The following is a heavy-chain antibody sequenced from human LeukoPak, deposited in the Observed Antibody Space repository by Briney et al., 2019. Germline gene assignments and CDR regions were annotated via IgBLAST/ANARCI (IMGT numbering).Heavy chain of an antibody. D-gene: IGHD3-10*01. CDR1: GFTFSSYG. CDR2: ISYDGSNK. CDR3: ARVALSQGLDA. V-gene: IGHV3-30*03. J-gene: IGHJ5*02. Sequence: GGSLRLSCAASGFTFSSYGMHWVRQAPGKGLEWVAVISYDGSNKYYADSVKGRFTISRDNSKNTLYLQMNSLRAEDTAVYYCARVALSQGLDAWGQGTLVTVSS.